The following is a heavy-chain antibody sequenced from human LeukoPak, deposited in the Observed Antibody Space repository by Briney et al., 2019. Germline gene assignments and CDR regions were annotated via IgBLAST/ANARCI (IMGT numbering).Heavy chain of an antibody. D-gene: IGHD3-3*01. CDR2: INPNSGGT. V-gene: IGHV1-2*02. CDR3: ARVPADYDFWSGYPDY. J-gene: IGHJ4*02. Sequence: GASVKVSCKASGYTFTSYDINWVRQAPGQGLEWMGWINPNSGGTNYAQKFQGRVTMTRDTSISTAYMELSRLRSDDTAVYYCARVPADYDFWSGYPDYWGQGTLVTVSS. CDR1: GYTFTSYD.